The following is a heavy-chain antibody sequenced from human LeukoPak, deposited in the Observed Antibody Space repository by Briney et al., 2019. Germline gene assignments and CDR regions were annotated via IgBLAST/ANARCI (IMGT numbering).Heavy chain of an antibody. V-gene: IGHV3-23*01. Sequence: GGSLRLSCAASGFTFSNYAMTWVRQAPGKGLEWVSASTGSGGTTYYADSVKGRFTISRDNAKNSLYLQMNSLRAEDTAVYYCARVGGYYYGSGSYFDYWGQGTLVTVSS. CDR3: ARVGGYYYGSGSYFDY. D-gene: IGHD3-10*01. CDR1: GFTFSNYA. J-gene: IGHJ4*02. CDR2: STGSGGTT.